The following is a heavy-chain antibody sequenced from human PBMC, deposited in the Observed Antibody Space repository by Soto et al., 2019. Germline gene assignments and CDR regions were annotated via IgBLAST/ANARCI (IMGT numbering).Heavy chain of an antibody. CDR1: GFTFSSYA. Sequence: QVQLVESGGGVVQPGRSLRLSCAASGFTFSSYAMHWVRQAPGKWLEWVAVISYDGSNKYYADYVKGRFTISRDNSKNTMYRQMNSLRAEDTAVYYCARGGDFWRGSPPYYYSGMGVWGQGTTVTVSS. CDR2: ISYDGSNK. CDR3: ARGGDFWRGSPPYYYSGMGV. D-gene: IGHD3-3*01. V-gene: IGHV3-30-3*01. J-gene: IGHJ6*02.